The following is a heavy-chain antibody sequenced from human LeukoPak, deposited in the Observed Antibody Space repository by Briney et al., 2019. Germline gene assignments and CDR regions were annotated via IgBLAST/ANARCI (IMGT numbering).Heavy chain of an antibody. D-gene: IGHD3-10*01. CDR3: AKITYYGSGSQYYYYYYYIDV. CDR2: ISYDGSNK. J-gene: IGHJ6*03. Sequence: PGGSLRLSCAASGFTFSNYGMHWVRQAPGRGLEWVAVISYDGSNKYYADSVKGRFTISRDNSKNTLYLQMNSLRAEDTAVYYCAKITYYGSGSQYYYYYYYIDVWGKGTTVTISS. V-gene: IGHV3-30*18. CDR1: GFTFSNYG.